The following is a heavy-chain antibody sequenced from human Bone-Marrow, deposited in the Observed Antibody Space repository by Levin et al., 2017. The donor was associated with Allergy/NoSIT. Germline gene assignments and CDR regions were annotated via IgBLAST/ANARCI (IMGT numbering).Heavy chain of an antibody. Sequence: GESLKISCNGSGYSFTSRWIGWVRQMPGKGLEWMGIIYPGDSDIRYSPSFQGQVTISADKSISTAYLQWNSLKASDTAMYYCVRQGQYDYVWGIWGQGTLVTVSP. J-gene: IGHJ4*02. CDR2: IYPGDSDI. D-gene: IGHD3-16*01. V-gene: IGHV5-51*01. CDR3: VRQGQYDYVWGI. CDR1: GYSFTSRW.